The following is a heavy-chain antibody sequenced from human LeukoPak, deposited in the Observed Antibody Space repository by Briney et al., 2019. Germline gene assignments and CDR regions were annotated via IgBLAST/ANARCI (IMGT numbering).Heavy chain of an antibody. Sequence: GGSLRLSCAASGFSISDYWMNRVRQVPGKGLEWVANINLGGSASLYVDSVKGRFTITRDNARNSLSLQMSSPKVEDTAIYYCAAWGLHNFWGQGTLVTVSS. V-gene: IGHV3-7*01. D-gene: IGHD7-27*01. CDR2: INLGGSAS. CDR1: GFSISDYW. CDR3: AAWGLHNF. J-gene: IGHJ4*02.